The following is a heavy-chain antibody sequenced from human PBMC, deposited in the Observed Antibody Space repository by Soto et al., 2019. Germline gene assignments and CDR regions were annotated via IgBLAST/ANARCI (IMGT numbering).Heavy chain of an antibody. Sequence: SETLSLTCTVSGGSISSYYWSWIRQPPGKGLEWIGYIYYSGGTNYNPSLKSRVTISVDTSKNQFSLKLSSVTAADTAVYYCARDLRYYDFWSGDYNWFDPWGQGTLVTVSS. D-gene: IGHD3-3*01. CDR3: ARDLRYYDFWSGDYNWFDP. CDR2: IYYSGGT. J-gene: IGHJ5*02. V-gene: IGHV4-59*01. CDR1: GGSISSYY.